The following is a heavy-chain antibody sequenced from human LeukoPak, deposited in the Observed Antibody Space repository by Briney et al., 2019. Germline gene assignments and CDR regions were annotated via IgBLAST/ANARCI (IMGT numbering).Heavy chain of an antibody. Sequence: QSGGSLRLSCAASGFTFNTYTMNWVRQAPGKGLEWVSYISGSSGIIDYADSVRGRFTISRDNAKNSLYLQMNSLRAEDTAVYYCARYMAGFDYWGQGTLVTVSS. J-gene: IGHJ4*02. CDR2: ISGSSGII. V-gene: IGHV3-48*01. D-gene: IGHD3-10*01. CDR3: ARYMAGFDY. CDR1: GFTFNTYT.